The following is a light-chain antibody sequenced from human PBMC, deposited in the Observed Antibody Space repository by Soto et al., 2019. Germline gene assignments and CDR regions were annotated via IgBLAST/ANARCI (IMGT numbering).Light chain of an antibody. J-gene: IGKJ1*01. V-gene: IGKV3-20*01. CDR3: QHSDNSPPWT. Sequence: EIVLTQSPGTLSLSPGERATLSCRASQSVSSSYLAWYQQKPGQAPRLLIYGSSSRATGIPDRFSGSGSGTDFTLTISRLEPEDFAVYYCQHSDNSPPWTFGQGTKVEIK. CDR2: GSS. CDR1: QSVSSSY.